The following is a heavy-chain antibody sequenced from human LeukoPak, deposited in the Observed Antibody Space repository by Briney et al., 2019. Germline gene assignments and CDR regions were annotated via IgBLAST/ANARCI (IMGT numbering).Heavy chain of an antibody. CDR3: AKDTYCCDSSGYHGYFDH. Sequence: GSLRLSCAASGFTFITYAMTWVRQAPGKGPECISAIRGSGDSTYYVDSVKGRFTVSRDKSKNTLYLQMNSLRAEDTAVYYCAKDTYCCDSSGYHGYFDHWGQGTLVTVSS. V-gene: IGHV3-23*01. CDR1: GFTFITYA. J-gene: IGHJ4*02. D-gene: IGHD3-22*01. CDR2: IRGSGDST.